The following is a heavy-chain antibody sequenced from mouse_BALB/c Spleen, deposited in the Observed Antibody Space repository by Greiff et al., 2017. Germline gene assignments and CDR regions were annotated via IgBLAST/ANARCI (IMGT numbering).Heavy chain of an antibody. Sequence: EVKLMESGGGLVQPGGSLKLSCAASGFAFSRYWMSWVRQAPGKGLEWIGEINPDSSTINYTPSLKDKFIITRDNAKNTLYLQMSKVRSEDTALYYCARRDNWYYFDYWGQGTTLTVSS. J-gene: IGHJ2*01. D-gene: IGHD4-1*01. CDR3: ARRDNWYYFDY. CDR2: INPDSSTI. CDR1: GFAFSRYW. V-gene: IGHV4-1*02.